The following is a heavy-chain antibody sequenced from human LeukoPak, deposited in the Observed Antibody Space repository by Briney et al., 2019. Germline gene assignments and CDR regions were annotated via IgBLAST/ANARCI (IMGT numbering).Heavy chain of an antibody. Sequence: SETLSLTCTISGGSISSTTYSWSWIRQPPGKGLEWIGYIYYSGSTNYNPSLKSRVTISVDTSKNQFSLKLSSVTAADTAVYYCAREAYYYDSSGYLHDAFDIWGQGTMVTVSS. V-gene: IGHV4-61*01. D-gene: IGHD3-22*01. CDR2: IYYSGST. CDR3: AREAYYYDSSGYLHDAFDI. CDR1: GGSISSTTYS. J-gene: IGHJ3*02.